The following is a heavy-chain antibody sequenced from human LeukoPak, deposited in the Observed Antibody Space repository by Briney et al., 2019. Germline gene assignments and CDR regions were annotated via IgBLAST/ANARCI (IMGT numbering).Heavy chain of an antibody. V-gene: IGHV1-2*02. J-gene: IGHJ5*02. Sequence: GASVKVSCKASGYTFTGYYMHWVRQAPGQGLEWMGWINPNSGGTNYAQKFQGRVTMTRDTSISTAYMELSRLRSDDTAVYYCARDLLCSSTSCFGIGWFDPWGQGTLVTVSS. D-gene: IGHD2-2*01. CDR1: GYTFTGYY. CDR2: INPNSGGT. CDR3: ARDLLCSSTSCFGIGWFDP.